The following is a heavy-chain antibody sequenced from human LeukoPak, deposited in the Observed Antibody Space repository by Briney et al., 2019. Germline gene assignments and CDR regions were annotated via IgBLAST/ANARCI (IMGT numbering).Heavy chain of an antibody. J-gene: IGHJ5*02. V-gene: IGHV4-59*01. CDR2: IYYSGTT. CDR1: GGSISDYY. D-gene: IGHD6-19*01. CDR3: SRAVAGSVGWFDP. Sequence: SETLSLTCTVSGGSISDYYWSWIRQSPGKGLEWIGYIYYSGTTNYNPSLKSRVTIAVDTAKNQCSLKLSSVTAADTAVYFCSRAVAGSVGWFDPWGQGTLVTVSS.